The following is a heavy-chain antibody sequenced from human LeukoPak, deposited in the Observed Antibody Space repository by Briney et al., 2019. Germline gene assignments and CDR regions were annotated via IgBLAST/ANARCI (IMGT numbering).Heavy chain of an antibody. CDR3: ARGASSSWYYYGMDV. Sequence: GASVKVSCMASGYTFTSYAMHWVRQAPGQRLEWMGWINAGNGNTKYSQKFQGRVTITRDTSASTAYMELSSLRSEDTAVYYCARGASSSWYYYGMDVWGKGTTVTVSS. D-gene: IGHD6-13*01. V-gene: IGHV1-3*01. CDR2: INAGNGNT. CDR1: GYTFTSYA. J-gene: IGHJ6*04.